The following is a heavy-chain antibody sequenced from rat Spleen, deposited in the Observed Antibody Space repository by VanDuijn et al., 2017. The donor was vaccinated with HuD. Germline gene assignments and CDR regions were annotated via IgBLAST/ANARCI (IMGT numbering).Heavy chain of an antibody. CDR3: ARYNSGYVNY. Sequence: EVQLVESGGGLVQPGRSLKLSCAASGFTFSDYYMAWVRQAPTKGLEWVAAISYDGGGTYYPDSVEGRFTISRDNAKSTLYLQMDSLRSEDTATYYCARYNSGYVNYWGQGVMVTVSS. V-gene: IGHV5-20*01. D-gene: IGHD4-3*01. J-gene: IGHJ2*01. CDR1: GFTFSDYY. CDR2: ISYDGGGT.